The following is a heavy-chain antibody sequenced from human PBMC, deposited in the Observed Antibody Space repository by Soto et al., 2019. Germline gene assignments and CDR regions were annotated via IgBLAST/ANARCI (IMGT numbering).Heavy chain of an antibody. CDR2: ISGGSSVT. CDR3: AKVLSKNYYYPFDF. J-gene: IGHJ4*02. CDR1: GFTFSSYS. Sequence: TGVSLRLSCAASGFTFSSYSMNWVRQAPGKGLEWVSTISGGSSVTYYGDSVKGRFTISRDNAKKTLFLQLNRLSAEDTATYYCAKVLSKNYYYPFDFWGQGTQVTVSS. V-gene: IGHV3-23*01. D-gene: IGHD3-10*01.